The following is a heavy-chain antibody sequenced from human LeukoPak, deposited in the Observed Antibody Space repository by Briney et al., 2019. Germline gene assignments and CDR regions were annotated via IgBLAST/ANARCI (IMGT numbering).Heavy chain of an antibody. J-gene: IGHJ4*02. D-gene: IGHD3-16*01. CDR1: GDSVSKNSVA. Sequence: KDSQTLSLTCAISGDSVSKNSVAWNWIRQSPSRGLEWLGRTYYRSKWYNDCAVSVKSRITINPDTSKNQFSQHLKYVTPEDTAVYYCARDWGDGAGYDYWGQGTLVTVSS. CDR2: TYYRSKWYN. V-gene: IGHV6-1*01. CDR3: ARDWGDGAGYDY.